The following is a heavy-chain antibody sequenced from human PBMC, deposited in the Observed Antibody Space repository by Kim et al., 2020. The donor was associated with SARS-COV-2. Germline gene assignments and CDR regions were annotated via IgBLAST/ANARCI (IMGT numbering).Heavy chain of an antibody. D-gene: IGHD3-22*01. J-gene: IGHJ4*02. Sequence: GGSLRLSCAASGFTFSSYAMHWVRQAPGKGLEWVAVISYDGSNKYYADSVKGRFTISRDNSKNTLYLQMNSLRAEDTAVYYCARDKPASGYLDYWGQGTLVTVSS. CDR3: ARDKPASGYLDY. CDR1: GFTFSSYA. V-gene: IGHV3-30-3*01. CDR2: ISYDGSNK.